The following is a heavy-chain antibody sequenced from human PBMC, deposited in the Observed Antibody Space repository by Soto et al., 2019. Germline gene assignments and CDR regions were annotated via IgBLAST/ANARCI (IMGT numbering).Heavy chain of an antibody. Sequence: SETLSLTCSVSGGSINSSSYFWGWVRQPPGKGLEWIGSIYYSGSTYYNPSLRSRVTISVDTSKNQFSLKLSSVTAADTAVFYCARHYSSGSRNRFDPWGQGTLVTVSS. CDR3: ARHYSSGSRNRFDP. D-gene: IGHD6-19*01. V-gene: IGHV4-39*01. CDR1: GGSINSSSYF. J-gene: IGHJ5*02. CDR2: IYYSGST.